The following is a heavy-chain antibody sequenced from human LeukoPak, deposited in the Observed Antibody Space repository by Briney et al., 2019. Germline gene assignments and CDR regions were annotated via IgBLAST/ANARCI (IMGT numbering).Heavy chain of an antibody. CDR1: VGSISRYY. V-gene: IGHV4-59*01. D-gene: IGHD3-22*01. Sequence: SLALSLTCIVSVGSISRYYWLWIRQPPPKGLEGMGCVYYSWCTNYKPSLTSRATISVDTSKNQSSLKLSSVTAADTAVYYCARKSHYDSSGYYFDYWGQGTLVTVSS. J-gene: IGHJ4*02. CDR2: VYYSWCT. CDR3: ARKSHYDSSGYYFDY.